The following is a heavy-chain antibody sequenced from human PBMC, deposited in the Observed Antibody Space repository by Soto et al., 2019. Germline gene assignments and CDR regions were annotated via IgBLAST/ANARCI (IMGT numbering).Heavy chain of an antibody. CDR2: ISGGGNDA. J-gene: IGHJ4*02. D-gene: IGHD3-3*02. Sequence: GGSLRLSCAASRFTFSIYAMSWVRQAPGKGLEWVSSISGGGNDAYYADSVKGRFTISRDNSQNTLYLQMSSLRADDTAVYYCARSLFLASTDTGPFDYWGQGALVT. V-gene: IGHV3-23*01. CDR1: RFTFSIYA. CDR3: ARSLFLASTDTGPFDY.